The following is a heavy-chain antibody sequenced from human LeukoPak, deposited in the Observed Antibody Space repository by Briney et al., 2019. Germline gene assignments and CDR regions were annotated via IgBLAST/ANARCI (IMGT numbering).Heavy chain of an antibody. D-gene: IGHD6-6*01. CDR3: ASSAHSSFTSPWYYYYMDV. CDR1: GGSISSYY. J-gene: IGHJ6*03. V-gene: IGHV4-4*07. CDR2: IYTSGST. Sequence: SETLSLTCTVSGGSISSYYWSWIRQPAGKGLEWIGRIYTSGSTNYNPSLKSRVTMSVDTSKNQFSLKLSSVTAADTAVYYCASSAHSSFTSPWYYYYMDVWGKGTTVTVSS.